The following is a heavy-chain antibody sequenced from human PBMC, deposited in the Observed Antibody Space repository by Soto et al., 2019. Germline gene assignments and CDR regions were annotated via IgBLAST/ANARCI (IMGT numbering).Heavy chain of an antibody. Sequence: GGSLRHSCAASGLTCSSYSMSWVRQATGKGLEWVSYISSSSSTIYYADSVKGRFTISRDNAKNSLYLQMNSLRAEDTAVYYCARAKNSYWYFDLWGRGTLLTVSS. D-gene: IGHD1-7*01. J-gene: IGHJ2*01. V-gene: IGHV3-48*01. CDR2: ISSSSSTI. CDR3: ARAKNSYWYFDL. CDR1: GLTCSSYS.